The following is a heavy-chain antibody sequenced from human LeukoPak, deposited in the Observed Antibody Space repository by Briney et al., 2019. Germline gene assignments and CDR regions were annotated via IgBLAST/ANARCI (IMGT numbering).Heavy chain of an antibody. J-gene: IGHJ5*02. V-gene: IGHV3-30*02. CDR3: AKDNTIPSNQFDP. CDR1: GFTFSSYG. CDR2: IRYDGSNK. D-gene: IGHD2-21*01. Sequence: QPGGSLRLSCAASGFTFSSYGMHWVRQAPGKGLEWVAFIRYDGSNKYYADSVKGRFTISRDNSKNTLYLQMNSLRAEDTAVYYCAKDNTIPSNQFDPWGQGTLVTVSS.